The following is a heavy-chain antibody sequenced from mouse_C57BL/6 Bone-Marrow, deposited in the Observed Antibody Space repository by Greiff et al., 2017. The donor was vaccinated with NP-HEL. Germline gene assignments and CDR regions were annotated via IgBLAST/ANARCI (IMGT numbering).Heavy chain of an antibody. J-gene: IGHJ3*01. V-gene: IGHV1-80*01. Sequence: QVTLKVSGAELVKPGASVKISCKASGYAFSSYWMNWVKQRPGKGLEWIGQIYPGDGDPNYNGKFKGKATLTADKSSNTAYMQFSSLTSEDSAVYFCARGAYWGQGTLVTVSA. CDR1: GYAFSSYW. CDR3: ARGAY. CDR2: IYPGDGDP.